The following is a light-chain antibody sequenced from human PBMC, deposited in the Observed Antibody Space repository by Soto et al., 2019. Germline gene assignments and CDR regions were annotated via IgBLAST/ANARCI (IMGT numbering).Light chain of an antibody. CDR1: QSVSSSY. J-gene: IGKJ4*01. CDR2: GAS. V-gene: IGKV3-20*01. CDR3: QQHGSSPLT. Sequence: EIVLTQSPGTLSLSPGERATLSCRASQSVSSSYLAWYQQKPGQAPRLLIYGASTRAAGTSDRFSGSGSGTDFTLTISRLEPEDFVVYYCQQHGSSPLTFGGGTKVEIK.